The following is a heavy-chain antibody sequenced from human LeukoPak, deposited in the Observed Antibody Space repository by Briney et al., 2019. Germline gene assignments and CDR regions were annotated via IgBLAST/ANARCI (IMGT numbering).Heavy chain of an antibody. V-gene: IGHV1-2*06. D-gene: IGHD2-2*01. J-gene: IGHJ4*02. CDR2: IKPNSGGT. CDR1: GYTFTGYY. Sequence: ASVKVSCKASGYTFTGYYVHWVRQAPGLGLEWMGRIKPNSGGTNYAQKFPGTVTMTRDTSISTAYMELSRLRSDDTAVYYCARNSGGIVVVPTAAPDYWGQGTLVTVSS. CDR3: ARNSGGIVVVPTAAPDY.